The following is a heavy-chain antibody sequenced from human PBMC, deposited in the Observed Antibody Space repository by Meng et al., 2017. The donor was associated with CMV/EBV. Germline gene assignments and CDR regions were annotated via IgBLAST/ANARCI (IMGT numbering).Heavy chain of an antibody. J-gene: IGHJ5*02. CDR3: ARATTIVVVPAATVGWFDP. D-gene: IGHD2-2*01. V-gene: IGHV4-39*01. CDR2: IYYSGST. CDR1: GGSISSSSYY. Sequence: SETLSLTCTVSGGSISSSSYYWGWIRQPPGKGLEWIGSIYYSGSTYYNPSLKSRVTISADTSKNQFSLKLSSVTAADTAVYYCARATTIVVVPAATVGWFDPWGQGTLVTVSS.